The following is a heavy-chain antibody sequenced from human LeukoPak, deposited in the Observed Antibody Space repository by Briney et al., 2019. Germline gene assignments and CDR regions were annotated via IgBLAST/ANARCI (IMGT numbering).Heavy chain of an antibody. CDR3: ARRLYYGSGRLAWFDP. CDR2: IYPGDSDT. D-gene: IGHD3-10*01. CDR1: GYSFTSYW. Sequence: GESLKISCKGSGYSFTSYWIGWVRQMPGKGLEWMGIIYPGDSDTRYSPSFQGQVTISADKSISTAYLQWSSLKASDTAMYYCARRLYYGSGRLAWFDPWGQGTLVTVSS. J-gene: IGHJ5*02. V-gene: IGHV5-51*01.